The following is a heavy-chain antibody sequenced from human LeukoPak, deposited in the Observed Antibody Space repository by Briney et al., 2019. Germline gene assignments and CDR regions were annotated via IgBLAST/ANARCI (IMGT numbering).Heavy chain of an antibody. Sequence: ASETLSLTCTVSGGSMSSNYWNWIRQPPGQALEWIGYISYSGSTNYNPSLKSRVTISLDTSKNQFSPNLSSVTAADTAMYFCARGLSGPTAYFDYWGQGTLVTVSS. J-gene: IGHJ4*02. CDR3: ARGLSGPTAYFDY. V-gene: IGHV4-59*01. D-gene: IGHD6-25*01. CDR2: ISYSGST. CDR1: GGSMSSNY.